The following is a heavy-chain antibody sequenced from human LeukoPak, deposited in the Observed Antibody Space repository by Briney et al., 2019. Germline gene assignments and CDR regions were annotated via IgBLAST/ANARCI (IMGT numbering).Heavy chain of an antibody. Sequence: PGGSLRLSCAASGFTFSSYAMHWVRQAPGKGLEWVAVISYDGSNKYYADSVKGRFTISRDNSKNTLYLQMNSLRAEDTAVYYCARVLALMGDIVVWWYYYGMDVWGQGTTVTVSS. CDR3: ARVLALMGDIVVWWYYYGMDV. J-gene: IGHJ6*02. V-gene: IGHV3-30*04. CDR1: GFTFSSYA. D-gene: IGHD2-2*01. CDR2: ISYDGSNK.